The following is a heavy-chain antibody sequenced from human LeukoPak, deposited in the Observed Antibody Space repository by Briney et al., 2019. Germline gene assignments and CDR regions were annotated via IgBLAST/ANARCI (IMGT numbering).Heavy chain of an antibody. CDR3: TQGARADTYWYFDL. CDR1: GFTFSSYA. Sequence: GGSLRLSSAASGFTFSSYAMSWVPQTPGKGLEWVSAIYGSGGSTYYADSVKGRFTISRDNSKNTLYLQMSSLRADDTAVYYCTQGARADTYWYFDLWGRGTLVTVSS. J-gene: IGHJ2*01. V-gene: IGHV3-23*01. D-gene: IGHD3-16*01. CDR2: IYGSGGST.